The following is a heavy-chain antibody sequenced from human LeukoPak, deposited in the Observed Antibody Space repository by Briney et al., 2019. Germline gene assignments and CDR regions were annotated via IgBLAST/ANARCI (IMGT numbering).Heavy chain of an antibody. V-gene: IGHV3-7*01. Sequence: PGGSLRLSCAASGFPFSNFWMTWVRQAPGKGLEWVANINPDGSGKHYADSVKGRISISRHNAKKTLYLQMTSLRVEDTALYYCSSQPAVLDLDLWGRGMLVTVSS. CDR3: SSQPAVLDLDL. CDR2: INPDGSGK. D-gene: IGHD2-2*01. J-gene: IGHJ4*02. CDR1: GFPFSNFW.